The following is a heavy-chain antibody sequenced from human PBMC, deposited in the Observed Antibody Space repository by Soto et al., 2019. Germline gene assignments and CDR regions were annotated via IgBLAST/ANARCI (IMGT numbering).Heavy chain of an antibody. Sequence: QVQLQESGPGLVKPSQTLSLTCTVSGGSISSGGYYWTWIRQHPGKGLEWIWYIYYSGSTYYNPTRKSRVTMSIDTSQNQFSLKLSSVAAADTAVYYCVRGNSAARPHYWGQGTLVTVSS. CDR3: VRGNSAARPHY. CDR1: GGSISSGGYY. D-gene: IGHD6-6*01. CDR2: IYYSGST. V-gene: IGHV4-31*03. J-gene: IGHJ4*02.